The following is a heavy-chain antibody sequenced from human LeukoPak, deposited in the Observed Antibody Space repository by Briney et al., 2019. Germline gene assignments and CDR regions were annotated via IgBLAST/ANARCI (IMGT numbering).Heavy chain of an antibody. J-gene: IGHJ6*02. CDR2: IKPDGSEK. CDR3: ARFGAAYGVDV. D-gene: IGHD3-16*01. Sequence: GGSLRLSCAASGFTFSTYWMSWVRQAPGKGLEWVANIKPDGSEKDYVDSLKGRFTISRDNAKNSLYLQVNSLRAEDTAVYYCARFGAAYGVDVWGQGTTVTVSS. V-gene: IGHV3-7*04. CDR1: GFTFSTYW.